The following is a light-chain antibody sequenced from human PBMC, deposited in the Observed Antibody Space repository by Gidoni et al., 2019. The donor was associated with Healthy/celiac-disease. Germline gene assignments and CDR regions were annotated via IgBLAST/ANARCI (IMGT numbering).Light chain of an antibody. V-gene: IGKV1-33*01. CDR3: QQYDNLYT. Sequence: TQIPPSPSSLSASVGDRVTITCQASQDISNYLNWYQQKPGKAPKLLIYDASNLETGVPSRFSGSGSGTDFTFTISSLQPEDIATYYCQQYDNLYTFGQXTKLEIK. CDR1: QDISNY. CDR2: DAS. J-gene: IGKJ2*01.